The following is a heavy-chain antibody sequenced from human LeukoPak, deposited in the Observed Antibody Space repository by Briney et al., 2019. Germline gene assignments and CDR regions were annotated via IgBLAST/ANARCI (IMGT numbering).Heavy chain of an antibody. CDR1: GGSISTSNYY. D-gene: IGHD6-13*01. CDR3: ARANSSSWYDPFDY. V-gene: IGHV4-39*06. J-gene: IGHJ4*02. Sequence: SETLSLTCTVSGGSISTSNYYWGWIRQPPGKGLEWIGNIFYSGSTYYSPSLRSRVTISLDTSRNQFPLKLNSVTAADTAVYYCARANSSSWYDPFDYWGQGTLVTVSS. CDR2: IFYSGST.